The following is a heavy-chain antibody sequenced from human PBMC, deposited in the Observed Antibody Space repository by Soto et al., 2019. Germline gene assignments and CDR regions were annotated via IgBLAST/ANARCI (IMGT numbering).Heavy chain of an antibody. Sequence: GASVKVSCKASGYTFTSYDINWVRQATGQGLEWMGWMNPNSGNTGYAQKFQGRVTMTRDMSTATTYMELSRLTSEDTAIYYCAADATAWQQMVPSDYWGQGTLVTVSS. J-gene: IGHJ4*02. V-gene: IGHV1-8*01. D-gene: IGHD2-8*01. CDR2: MNPNSGNT. CDR3: AADATAWQQMVPSDY. CDR1: GYTFTSYD.